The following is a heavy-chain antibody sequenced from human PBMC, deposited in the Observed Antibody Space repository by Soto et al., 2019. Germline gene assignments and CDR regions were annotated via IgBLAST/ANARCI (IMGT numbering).Heavy chain of an antibody. Sequence: SQTLSLTCAISGDSVSSNSAAWTWIRQSPSRGLEWLGRTYYRSKWYNDYAVSVKSRITINPDTSRNQFSLQLNSVTPEDTAVYYCARDQYDSSGYYLLDVFDIWGQGTMVIVSS. D-gene: IGHD3-22*01. J-gene: IGHJ3*02. CDR2: TYYRSKWYN. CDR1: GDSVSSNSAA. V-gene: IGHV6-1*01. CDR3: ARDQYDSSGYYLLDVFDI.